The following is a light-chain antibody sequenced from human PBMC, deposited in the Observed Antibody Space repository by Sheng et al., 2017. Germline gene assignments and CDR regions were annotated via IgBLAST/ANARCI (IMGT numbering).Light chain of an antibody. Sequence: DIQMTQSPSSLSASVGDRVTITCRANENIRDFLNWYQQKPGKAPNLLIYGASSLQTGVPSRISGSGSGTDFTLTINTLHPEDFATYFCQHVNSFPVTFGGGTRVEI. V-gene: IGKV1-39*01. J-gene: IGKJ4*01. CDR2: GAS. CDR3: QHVNSFPVT. CDR1: ENIRDF.